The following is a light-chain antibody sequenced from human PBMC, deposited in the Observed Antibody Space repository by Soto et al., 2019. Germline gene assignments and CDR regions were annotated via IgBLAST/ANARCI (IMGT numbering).Light chain of an antibody. CDR3: AAWDDSLNGYV. CDR1: DSNIGSNK. CDR2: DNN. J-gene: IGLJ1*01. Sequence: QSVLTQPPSASGTPGQRVTISCSGSDSNIGSNKVNWYQQLPGTAPKLLIYDNNQRPSGVPDRFSGSKSGTSASLAISGLQSDDEADYYCAAWDDSLNGYVFGAGTKLTVL. V-gene: IGLV1-44*01.